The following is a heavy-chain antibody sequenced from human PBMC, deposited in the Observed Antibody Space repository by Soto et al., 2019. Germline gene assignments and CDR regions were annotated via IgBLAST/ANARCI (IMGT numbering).Heavy chain of an antibody. CDR1: SGSISSSNW. V-gene: IGHV4-4*02. CDR3: ARNIAVAGTRYFDY. D-gene: IGHD6-19*01. Sequence: SETLSLTCAVSSGSISSSNWWSWDRQPPGKGLEWIGEIYHSGSTNYNPSLKSRVTISVDKSKNQFSLKLSSVTAADTAVYYCARNIAVAGTRYFDYWGQGTLVTVSS. CDR2: IYHSGST. J-gene: IGHJ4*02.